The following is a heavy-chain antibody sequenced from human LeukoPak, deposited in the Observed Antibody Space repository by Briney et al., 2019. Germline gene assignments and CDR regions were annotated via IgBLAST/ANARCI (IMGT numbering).Heavy chain of an antibody. CDR3: ARDGAAAPRRYYYMDV. CDR1: GYTFTGYY. J-gene: IGHJ6*03. D-gene: IGHD6-13*01. Sequence: GASVTVSCKASGYTFTGYYMHWVRQAPGQGLEWMGWINPNSGGTNYAQKVQGRVTMTRDTSISTAYMELSRLRSDDTAVYYCARDGAAAPRRYYYMDVWGKGTTVTVSS. CDR2: INPNSGGT. V-gene: IGHV1-2*02.